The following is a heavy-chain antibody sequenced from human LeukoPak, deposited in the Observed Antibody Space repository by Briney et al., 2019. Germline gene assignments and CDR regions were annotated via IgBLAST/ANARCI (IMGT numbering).Heavy chain of an antibody. V-gene: IGHV4-59*08. CDR2: IYYSGST. Sequence: PSETLSLTCTVSGGSISSYYWSWIRQPPGKGLEWIGYIYYSGSTNYNPSLKSRLTISVDTSKNQFSLKLSSVTAADTAVYYCARVREDPWNSAPHAFDIWGQGTMVTVSS. J-gene: IGHJ3*02. CDR3: ARVREDPWNSAPHAFDI. D-gene: IGHD1-1*01. CDR1: GGSISSYY.